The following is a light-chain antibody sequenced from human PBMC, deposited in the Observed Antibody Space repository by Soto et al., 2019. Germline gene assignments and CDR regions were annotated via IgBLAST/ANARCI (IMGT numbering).Light chain of an antibody. V-gene: IGLV2-23*01. CDR3: CSYAGSNTVI. J-gene: IGLJ2*01. Sequence: QSALTQPASVSGSPGQSITISCTGTSNDVGSYNLVSWYQQNPGKAPQLVIYEGSKRPSGISNRFSGSKSGNTASLTISGLQAEDEADYYCCSYAGSNTVIFGGGTKLTVL. CDR2: EGS. CDR1: SNDVGSYNL.